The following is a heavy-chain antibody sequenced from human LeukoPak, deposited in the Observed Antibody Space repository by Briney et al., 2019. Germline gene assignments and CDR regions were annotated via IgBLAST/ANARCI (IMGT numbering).Heavy chain of an antibody. D-gene: IGHD3-10*01. Sequence: SETLSLTCSVSGGSIRGYYWGWIRQPPGKGLEYIGYISDSGSTSSNPSLKSRLTISVDTSKNQFSLRLISVTAADTAVYYCARLRTGNSWYYFDFWGQGNLVTVSS. V-gene: IGHV4-59*01. CDR3: ARLRTGNSWYYFDF. CDR2: ISDSGST. J-gene: IGHJ4*02. CDR1: GGSIRGYY.